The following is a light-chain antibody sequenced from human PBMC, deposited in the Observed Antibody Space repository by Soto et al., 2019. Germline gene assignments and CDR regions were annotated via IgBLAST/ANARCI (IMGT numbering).Light chain of an antibody. CDR2: SNS. CDR3: AAWDDNLEGVL. V-gene: IGLV1-44*01. CDR1: TSNIGSNT. Sequence: QSVLTQPPSVSETPGQRVVLSCSGSTSNIGSNTVNWYQQLPGTAPKAVIYSNSLRPSGVPDRFSGSKSGTSASLAISGLQSEDEADYYCAAWDDNLEGVLFGGGTTLTVL. J-gene: IGLJ2*01.